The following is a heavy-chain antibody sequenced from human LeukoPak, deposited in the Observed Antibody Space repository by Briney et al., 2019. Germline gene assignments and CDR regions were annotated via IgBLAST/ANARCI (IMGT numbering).Heavy chain of an antibody. Sequence: ASVKVSCKASGYTFTNYGISWVRQAPGQGLEWMGWISVYKGNTNYAQKFQGRVTMTTDTSTSTAYMELRSLRSDDTAVYYCARVLMITFGGVIVIRPYYFDKWGRGTLVTVSP. D-gene: IGHD3-16*02. V-gene: IGHV1-18*01. J-gene: IGHJ4*02. CDR3: ARVLMITFGGVIVIRPYYFDK. CDR1: GYTFTNYG. CDR2: ISVYKGNT.